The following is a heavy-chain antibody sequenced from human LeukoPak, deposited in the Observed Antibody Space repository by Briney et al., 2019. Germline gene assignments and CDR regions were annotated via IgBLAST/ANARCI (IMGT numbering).Heavy chain of an antibody. CDR3: ASGGLGARKYYSDPFHF. CDR1: GFTVSSNY. Sequence: GRSLRLSCAASGFTVSSNYMSWVRQAPGKGLEWVSILYSAGSTYYADSVRGRFTISRDSSKNTVCLQMNSLTAEDTAVYYCASGGLGARKYYSDPFHFWGQGTLVTVSS. J-gene: IGHJ4*02. V-gene: IGHV3-53*01. CDR2: LYSAGST. D-gene: IGHD3-10*01.